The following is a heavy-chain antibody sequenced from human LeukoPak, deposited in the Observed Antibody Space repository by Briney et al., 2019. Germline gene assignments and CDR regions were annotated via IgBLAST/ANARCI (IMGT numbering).Heavy chain of an antibody. CDR1: GFTFSSYS. J-gene: IGHJ4*02. CDR2: ISGSGGST. Sequence: GGSLRLSCAASGFTFSSYSMSWVRQAPGKGLEWVSAISGSGGSTYYADSVKGRFTISRDNSKNTLYLQMNSLRAEDTAVYYCAKDRQDYDSGDYFDYWGQGTLVTVSS. CDR3: AKDRQDYDSGDYFDY. V-gene: IGHV3-23*01. D-gene: IGHD3-22*01.